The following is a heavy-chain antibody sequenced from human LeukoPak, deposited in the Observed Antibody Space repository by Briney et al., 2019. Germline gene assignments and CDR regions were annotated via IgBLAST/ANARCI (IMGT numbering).Heavy chain of an antibody. Sequence: SETLSLTCTVSGGSISSYYWSWIRQPPGKGLEWIGYIYHSGSTNYNPSLKSRVTISADTSKNQLSLRLSSVTAADTAVYYCARGSIAVGVEFFDPWGQGTLVTVSS. CDR3: ARGSIAVGVEFFDP. J-gene: IGHJ5*02. V-gene: IGHV4-59*08. CDR1: GGSISSYY. CDR2: IYHSGST. D-gene: IGHD6-19*01.